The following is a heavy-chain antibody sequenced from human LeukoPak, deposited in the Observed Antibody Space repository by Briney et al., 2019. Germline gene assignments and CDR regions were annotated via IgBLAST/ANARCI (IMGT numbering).Heavy chain of an antibody. CDR3: ARVSSGWPNDAFDI. J-gene: IGHJ3*02. Sequence: GGSLRLSCAASGFTFSSYEMNWVRQAPGKGLEWVSYISSSGSTIYYADSVKGRFTISRDNAKNSLYLQMNSLRAEDTAVYYCARVSSGWPNDAFDIWGQGTMVTVSS. CDR1: GFTFSSYE. D-gene: IGHD6-19*01. V-gene: IGHV3-48*03. CDR2: ISSSGSTI.